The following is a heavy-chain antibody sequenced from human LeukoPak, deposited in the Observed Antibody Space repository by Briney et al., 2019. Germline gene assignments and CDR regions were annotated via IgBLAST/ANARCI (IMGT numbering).Heavy chain of an antibody. J-gene: IGHJ4*02. D-gene: IGHD4-23*01. V-gene: IGHV1-2*02. CDR1: GYTFTGYY. CDR3: ARVRYDYGAKDFDY. Sequence: ASVKVSCKASGYTFTGYYMHWVRQAPGQGLEWRGWINPNSGGTNYAQKLPVRVTMTRATSTSPTYPELSRLRSDDTAGYYCARVRYDYGAKDFDYWGQGTLVTVSS. CDR2: INPNSGGT.